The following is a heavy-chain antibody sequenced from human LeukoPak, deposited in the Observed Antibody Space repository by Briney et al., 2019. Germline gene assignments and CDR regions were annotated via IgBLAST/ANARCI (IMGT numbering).Heavy chain of an antibody. CDR3: ARRPYASGSYSY. D-gene: IGHD3-10*01. V-gene: IGHV4-34*01. J-gene: IGHJ4*02. Sequence: PSETLSLTCAVYGGSFSGYYWTWIRQPPGKVLEWIGEINHIGSTNYNPSLKSRVTISVDTSRNQFSLKLSSVTAADTALYYCARRPYASGSYSYWGQGALVTVSS. CDR1: GGSFSGYY. CDR2: INHIGST.